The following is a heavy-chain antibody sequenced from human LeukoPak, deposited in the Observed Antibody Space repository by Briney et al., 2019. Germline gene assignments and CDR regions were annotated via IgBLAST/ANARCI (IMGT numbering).Heavy chain of an antibody. V-gene: IGHV4-59*12. D-gene: IGHD6-13*01. CDR1: GGSISSYY. J-gene: IGHJ4*02. CDR3: AMTLSEYSSSPAI. Sequence: SETLSLTCTVSGGSISSYYWSWIRQPPGKGLEWIGYSYYSGNTNYNPSLKSRVTMSVDTSRNQFSLKLSPVTAADTAVYYCAMTLSEYSSSPAIWGQGTLVTVSS. CDR2: SYYSGNT.